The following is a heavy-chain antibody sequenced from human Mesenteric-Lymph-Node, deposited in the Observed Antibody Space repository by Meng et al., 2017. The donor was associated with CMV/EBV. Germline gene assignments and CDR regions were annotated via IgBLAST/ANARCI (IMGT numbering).Heavy chain of an antibody. V-gene: IGHV1-2*02. D-gene: IGHD2-2*01. Sequence: ASVKVSCKASGYSFTIYHMHWVRQAPGQGLEWMGWINPKSGDTTYARKFQGRVSLTRDMSIRTVYMELTGLRSDDTAVYYCTRGGGYCSTTSCLNWFDSWGQRTLVTVSS. J-gene: IGHJ5*01. CDR2: INPKSGDT. CDR3: TRGGGYCSTTSCLNWFDS. CDR1: GYSFTIYH.